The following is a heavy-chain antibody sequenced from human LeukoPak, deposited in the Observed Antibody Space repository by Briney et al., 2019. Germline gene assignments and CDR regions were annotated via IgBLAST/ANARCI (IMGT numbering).Heavy chain of an antibody. CDR3: AREFKSGYGMWA. CDR1: GFTFSSYS. J-gene: IGHJ5*02. D-gene: IGHD5-18*01. V-gene: IGHV3-21*01. CDR2: ITSSSDYV. Sequence: KPGRSLSLSCTASGFTFSSYSMNWVRQAPGKGLEWVSSITSSSDYVYYADSVKGRFTISRDNAENSLHLQMNSLRADDTAVYYCAREFKSGYGMWAWGQGTLVTVSS.